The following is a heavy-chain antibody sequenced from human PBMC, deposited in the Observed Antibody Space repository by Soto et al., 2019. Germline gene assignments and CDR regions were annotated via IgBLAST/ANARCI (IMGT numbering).Heavy chain of an antibody. J-gene: IGHJ5*02. CDR1: GFSFSTYV. CDR3: ATSHPPRSCSTSSSCWGWIDP. CDR2: ISKDGRNQ. V-gene: IGHV3-30*03. D-gene: IGHD6-6*01. Sequence: QVQMVESGGGVVQPGRSLRLSCAASGFSFSTYVMHWVRQAPGKGLEWIALISKDGRNQYYADSVEGRFTISRDNSNNTVFLQTNGLGAEDMAVYYCATSHPPRSCSTSSSCWGWIDPWGQGTLVTVSS.